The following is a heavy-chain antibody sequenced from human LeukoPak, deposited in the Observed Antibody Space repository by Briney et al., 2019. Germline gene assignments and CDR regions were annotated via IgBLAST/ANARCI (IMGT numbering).Heavy chain of an antibody. CDR3: AREGLYSGSVSSDLDY. CDR2: ISGSATHI. J-gene: IGHJ4*02. Sequence: GGSLRLSCAASGFTFSSYTMDWVRQAPGKGLEWVSSISGSATHIYYADSVKGRFTISRDNAKNSVYLQVSSLRAEDTAVYYCAREGLYSGSVSSDLDYWGQGTLVSVSS. V-gene: IGHV3-21*01. CDR1: GFTFSSYT. D-gene: IGHD3-10*01.